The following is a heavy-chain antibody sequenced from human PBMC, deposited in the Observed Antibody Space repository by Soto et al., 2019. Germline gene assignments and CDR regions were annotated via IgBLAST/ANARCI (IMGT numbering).Heavy chain of an antibody. Sequence: SQTLSLTCAISGDSVSSNIAAWNWISQSPSRGLEWLGRTYYRSKWYNDYAVSVKSRITINPDTSKNQFSLQLNSVTPEDTSWDYCASGYSSSNLSHYYYGMDVWGQGTTVTVSS. CDR3: ASGYSSSNLSHYYYGMDV. D-gene: IGHD6-6*01. J-gene: IGHJ6*02. CDR1: GDSVSSNIAA. V-gene: IGHV6-1*01. CDR2: TYYRSKWYN.